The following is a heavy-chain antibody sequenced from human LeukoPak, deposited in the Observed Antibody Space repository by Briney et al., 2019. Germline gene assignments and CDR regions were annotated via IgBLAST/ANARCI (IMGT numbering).Heavy chain of an antibody. V-gene: IGHV3-7*01. CDR1: GFTFSSYW. CDR3: ARDYGDYAYFDY. Sequence: PGGSLRLSCAASGFTFSSYWMSWVRQAPGKGLEWVANIKQDGSEKYYVDSVKGRFTISRDNSKNTLYLQMNSLRAEDTAVYYCARDYGDYAYFDYWGQGTLVTVSS. J-gene: IGHJ4*02. D-gene: IGHD4-17*01. CDR2: IKQDGSEK.